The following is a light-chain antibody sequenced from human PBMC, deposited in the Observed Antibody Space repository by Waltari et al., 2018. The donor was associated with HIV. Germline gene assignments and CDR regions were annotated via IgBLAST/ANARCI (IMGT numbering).Light chain of an antibody. Sequence: GQKVTISCSGSSSNIGSNSVFWYQQLPGAAPKLLIYTDTQRPSGVPDRFSGSKSGTSASLAISGLRSEDEAVYSCATWDDSLNGVLFGGGTNLNVL. V-gene: IGLV1-47*01. CDR3: ATWDDSLNGVL. CDR1: SSNIGSNS. J-gene: IGLJ2*01. CDR2: TDT.